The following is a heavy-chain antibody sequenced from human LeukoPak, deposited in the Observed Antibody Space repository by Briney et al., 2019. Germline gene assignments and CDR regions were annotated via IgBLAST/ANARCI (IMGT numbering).Heavy chain of an antibody. Sequence: PSETLSLTCTVSGGSISSYYWSWIRQPPGKGLEWIGYIYYSGSTNYNPSLKSRVTISVDTSKNQFSLKLSSVTAADTAVYYCARGDYYDRTLDYWGQGTLVTVSS. V-gene: IGHV4-59*01. D-gene: IGHD3-22*01. J-gene: IGHJ4*02. CDR1: GGSISSYY. CDR2: IYYSGST. CDR3: ARGDYYDRTLDY.